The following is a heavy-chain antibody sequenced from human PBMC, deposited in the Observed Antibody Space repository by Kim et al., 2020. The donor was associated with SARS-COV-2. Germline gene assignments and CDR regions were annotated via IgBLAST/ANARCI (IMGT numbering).Heavy chain of an antibody. CDR1: GGSFSGYY. J-gene: IGHJ5*02. Sequence: SETLSLTCAVYGGSFSGYYWSWIRQPPGKGLEWIGEINHSGSTNYNPSLKSRVTISVDTSKNQFSLKLSSVTAADTAVYYCARVGFGVVVPAGTRRLVNWFDPWGQGTLVTVSS. D-gene: IGHD2-2*01. CDR2: INHSGST. V-gene: IGHV4-34*01. CDR3: ARVGFGVVVPAGTRRLVNWFDP.